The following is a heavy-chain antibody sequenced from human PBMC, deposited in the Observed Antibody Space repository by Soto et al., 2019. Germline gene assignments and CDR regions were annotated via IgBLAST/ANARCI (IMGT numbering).Heavy chain of an antibody. CDR2: IYSGGST. D-gene: IGHD5-12*01. J-gene: IGHJ6*02. CDR1: GFTDSSNY. Sequence: EVQLVESGGGLIQPGGSLRLSCAASGFTDSSNYMSWVRQAPGKGLEWVSVIYSGGSTYYADSVKGRFTISRDNSKNTLYLQMNSLRAEDTAVYYCGGANVVAYGMDVWGQGTTVTVSS. CDR3: GGANVVAYGMDV. V-gene: IGHV3-53*01.